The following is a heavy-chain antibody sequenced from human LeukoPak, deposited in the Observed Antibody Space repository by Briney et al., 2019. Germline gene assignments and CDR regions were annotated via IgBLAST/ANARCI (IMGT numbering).Heavy chain of an antibody. V-gene: IGHV3-21*01. CDR3: ERCVTYQPLLGY. CDR1: GFTFTSYS. CDR2: ISSSSSYI. Sequence: PGGSLRLSCAASGFTFTSYSMNWVRQAPGKGMEWVSSISSSSSYIYYADSVKGRFTIFRDNAKNSLYLQMNSLRAEDTAVYYCERCVTYQPLLGYWGQGTLVTVSS. D-gene: IGHD2-2*01. J-gene: IGHJ4*02.